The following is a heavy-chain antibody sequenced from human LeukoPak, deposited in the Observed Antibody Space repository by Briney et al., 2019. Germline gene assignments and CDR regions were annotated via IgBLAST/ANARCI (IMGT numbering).Heavy chain of an antibody. V-gene: IGHV3-30*02. D-gene: IGHD1-26*01. Sequence: GGSLRLSCAASGFIFSNYGMHWVRQAPGKGLEWVASIRYDGSNTYYADSVKGRFTISRDNSKNTLYLQMNSLRAEDTAVYYCAKKTIVGATVDAFDIWGQGTMVTVSS. CDR3: AKKTIVGATVDAFDI. J-gene: IGHJ3*02. CDR2: IRYDGSNT. CDR1: GFIFSNYG.